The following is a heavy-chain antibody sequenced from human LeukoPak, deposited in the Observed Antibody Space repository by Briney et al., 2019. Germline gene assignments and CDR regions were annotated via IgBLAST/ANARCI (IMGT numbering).Heavy chain of an antibody. CDR3: ARGLEDSSSPSTFDY. D-gene: IGHD6-13*01. CDR1: GYTFTSYY. V-gene: IGHV1-46*01. J-gene: IGHJ4*02. CDR2: INPSGGST. Sequence: GASVKASCKASGYTFTSYYMHWVRQAPGQGLEWMGIINPSGGSTSYAQKFQGRVTMTRDMSTSTVYMELSSLRSEDTAVYYCARGLEDSSSPSTFDYWGQGTLVTVSS.